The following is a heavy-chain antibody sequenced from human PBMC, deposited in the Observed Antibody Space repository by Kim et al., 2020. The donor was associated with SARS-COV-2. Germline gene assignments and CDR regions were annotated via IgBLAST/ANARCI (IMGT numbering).Heavy chain of an antibody. CDR2: ISGSGGST. CDR1: GFTFSSYA. CDR3: AKGAEQWLVRRQTSGFDY. Sequence: GGSLRLSCAASGFTFSSYAMSWVRQAPGKGLEWVSAISGSGGSTYYADSVKGRFTISRDNSKNTLYLQMNSLRAEDTAVYYCAKGAEQWLVRRQTSGFDYWGQGTLVTVSS. V-gene: IGHV3-23*01. J-gene: IGHJ4*02. D-gene: IGHD6-19*01.